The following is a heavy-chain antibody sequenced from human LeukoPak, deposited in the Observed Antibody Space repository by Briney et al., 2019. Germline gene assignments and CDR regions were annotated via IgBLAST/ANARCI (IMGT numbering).Heavy chain of an antibody. CDR2: INPNSGGT. D-gene: IGHD5-18*01. CDR3: ARELSHSYGYGY. V-gene: IGHV1-2*02. J-gene: IGHJ4*02. CDR1: GYTFTGYY. Sequence: ASVKVSCKASGYTFTGYYMHWVRQAPGQGLEWMGWINPNSGGTNYAQKFQGRVTMTRDTSISTAYMELSSLRSEDMAVYYCARELSHSYGYGYWGQGTLVTVSS.